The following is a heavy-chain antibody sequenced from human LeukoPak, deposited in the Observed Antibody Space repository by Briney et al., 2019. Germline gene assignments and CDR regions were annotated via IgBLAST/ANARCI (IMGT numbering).Heavy chain of an antibody. CDR3: ARGAPLYYYDSSGYYDY. D-gene: IGHD3-22*01. CDR1: GGSISSGGYY. Sequence: PSETLSLTCTVSGGSISSGGYYWSWIRQRPGKGLEWIGYIYYSGSTYYNQSLKSRVTISVDASKNQFSLKLSSVTAADTAVYYCARGAPLYYYDSSGYYDYWGQGTLVTVSS. J-gene: IGHJ4*02. V-gene: IGHV4-31*03. CDR2: IYYSGST.